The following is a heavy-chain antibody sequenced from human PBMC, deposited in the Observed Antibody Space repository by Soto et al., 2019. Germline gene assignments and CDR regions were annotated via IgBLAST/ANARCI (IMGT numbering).Heavy chain of an antibody. CDR2: INHRGST. D-gene: IGHD3-10*01. Sequence: PSETLSLTCAVYGGSFSGYHWSWIRQSPGKGLEWIGEINHRGSTNYNPSLRSRVTISVDTSKNQSSLKLSSVTAADTAVYYCAGGRGVRGTIITTYYYFGLDVWCQGATVTVSS. V-gene: IGHV4-34*01. CDR3: AGGRGVRGTIITTYYYFGLDV. CDR1: GGSFSGYH. J-gene: IGHJ6*02.